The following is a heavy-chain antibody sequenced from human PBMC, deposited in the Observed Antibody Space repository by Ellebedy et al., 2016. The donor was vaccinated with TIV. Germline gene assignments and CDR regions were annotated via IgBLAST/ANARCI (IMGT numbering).Heavy chain of an antibody. J-gene: IGHJ4*02. CDR2: ISSSSSYI. V-gene: IGHV3-21*01. D-gene: IGHD3-22*01. Sequence: GGSLRLXCAASGFTFSSYSMNWVRQAPGKGLEWVSSISSSSSYIYYADSVKGRFTISRDNAKNSLYLQMNSLRAEDTAVYYCASRGGLGYYDSSGYGAPFDYWGQGTLVTVSS. CDR1: GFTFSSYS. CDR3: ASRGGLGYYDSSGYGAPFDY.